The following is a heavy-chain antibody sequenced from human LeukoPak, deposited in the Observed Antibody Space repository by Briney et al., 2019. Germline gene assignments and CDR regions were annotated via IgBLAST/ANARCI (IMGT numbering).Heavy chain of an antibody. V-gene: IGHV3-23*01. CDR3: AKQSYSSCYTALNF. Sequence: QPGGSLRLSCAASGFTFSSCAMSWVRQAPGKGLEWVSVISGSGDSTYYADSVKGRFTISRDNSKSTLYLQMNSLRAEDTAVYYCAKQSYSSCYTALNFWGQGTLVTVSS. J-gene: IGHJ4*02. CDR2: ISGSGDST. D-gene: IGHD6-19*01. CDR1: GFTFSSCA.